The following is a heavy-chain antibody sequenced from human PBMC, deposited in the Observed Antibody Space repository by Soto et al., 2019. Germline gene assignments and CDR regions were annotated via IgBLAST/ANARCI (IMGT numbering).Heavy chain of an antibody. J-gene: IGHJ4*02. CDR3: AKKPIRTSMVDY. Sequence: EVQLLESGGGVVQPGVSLRLSCAASDFTFSSYAMSWVRQAPGKGLEWVSAISGSGGSTYYADSVKGRFTISRDNTKNALDLQMNSLRAEARAVYCCAKKPIRTSMVDYWGQGTLVTVSS. D-gene: IGHD5-18*01. V-gene: IGHV3-23*01. CDR2: ISGSGGST. CDR1: DFTFSSYA.